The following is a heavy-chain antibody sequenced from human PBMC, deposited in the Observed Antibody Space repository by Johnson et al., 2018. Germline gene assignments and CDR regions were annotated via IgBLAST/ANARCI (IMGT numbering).Heavy chain of an antibody. V-gene: IGHV3-33*01. Sequence: QVQLQESGGGVVLHGRSLSLSCAASGFTFNSHGMHWVRQAPGKGLEGVALIWYDGSNRYYADSLKGRFTISRDNSKNTLYLQMTSLRVEDTAVYFWARERAAVATNFGYWGQGTLVTVSS. J-gene: IGHJ4*02. CDR3: ARERAAVATNFGY. CDR1: GFTFNSHG. D-gene: IGHD5-12*01. CDR2: IWYDGSNR.